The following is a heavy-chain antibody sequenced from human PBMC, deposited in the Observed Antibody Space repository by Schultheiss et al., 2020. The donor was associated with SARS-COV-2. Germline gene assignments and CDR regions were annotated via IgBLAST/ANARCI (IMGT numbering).Heavy chain of an antibody. D-gene: IGHD2-21*02. CDR1: GFTFSSYG. J-gene: IGHJ4*02. CDR2: IWYDGSNK. CDR3: ARDEPNIVVVTATQSSFDY. Sequence: GGSLRLSCAASGFTFSSYGMHWVRQAPGKGLEWVAVIWYDGSNKYYADSVKGRFTISRDNSKNTLYLQMNSLRAEDTAVYYCARDEPNIVVVTATQSSFDYWGQGTLVTVSS. V-gene: IGHV3-33*01.